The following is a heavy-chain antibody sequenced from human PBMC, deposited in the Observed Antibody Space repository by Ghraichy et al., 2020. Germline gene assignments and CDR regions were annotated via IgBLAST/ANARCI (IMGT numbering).Heavy chain of an antibody. CDR1: GFNFNNYA. Sequence: GGSLRLSCSASGFNFNNYAMHWVRQAPGNGLEYVSAITFNGGSTYYADSVKGRFTISRDNSKNTLYLQMSSLRLEDTAVYYCVSGGALLWFGEVTGSLEVYCGQGTLVTVSS. CDR3: VSGGALLWFGEVTGSLEVY. CDR2: ITFNGGST. D-gene: IGHD3-10*01. V-gene: IGHV3-64D*06. J-gene: IGHJ4*02.